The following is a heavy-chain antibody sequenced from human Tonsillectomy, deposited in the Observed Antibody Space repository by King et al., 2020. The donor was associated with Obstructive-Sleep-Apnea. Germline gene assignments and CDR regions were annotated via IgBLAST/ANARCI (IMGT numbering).Heavy chain of an antibody. CDR3: ARGYYDILTGSYLSWYCDL. V-gene: IGHV4-59*08. CDR1: GGSISSYY. CDR2: IYYSGST. Sequence: VQLQESGPGLVKPSETLSLTCTVSGGSISSYYWSWIRQPPGKGLEWIGYIYYSGSTNYNPSLKSRVTISVDTSKNQFSLKLSSVTAADTAVYYCARGYYDILTGSYLSWYCDLWGRGTLVTVSS. D-gene: IGHD3-9*01. J-gene: IGHJ2*01.